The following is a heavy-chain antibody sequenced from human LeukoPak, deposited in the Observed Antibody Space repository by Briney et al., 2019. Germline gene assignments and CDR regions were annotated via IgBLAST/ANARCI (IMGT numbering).Heavy chain of an antibody. CDR2: IYPGDSDT. V-gene: IGHV5-51*01. J-gene: IGHJ6*02. CDR1: GYSFTSYW. CDR3: ASGRYVSIYYGMDV. D-gene: IGHD1-26*01. Sequence: GESLKISCKGSGYSFTSYWLGWVRPVPGKGPEWVGIIYPGDSDTRYSPSFQGQVTISADKSISTAYLQWSRLKASDTAMYYCASGRYVSIYYGMDVWGQGTTVTVSS.